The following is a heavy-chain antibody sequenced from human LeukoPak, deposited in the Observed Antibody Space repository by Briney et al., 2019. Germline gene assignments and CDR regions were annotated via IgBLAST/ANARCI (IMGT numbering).Heavy chain of an antibody. Sequence: GGSLRLSCAASGFTSSDYYMSWIRQAPGKGLEWVSYISSSGSTIYYADSVKGRFTISRDNAKNSLYLQMNSLRAEDTAVYYCAREAPAADDRDAFDIWGQGTMVTVSS. CDR1: GFTSSDYY. J-gene: IGHJ3*02. V-gene: IGHV3-11*01. CDR3: AREAPAADDRDAFDI. D-gene: IGHD2-2*01. CDR2: ISSSGSTI.